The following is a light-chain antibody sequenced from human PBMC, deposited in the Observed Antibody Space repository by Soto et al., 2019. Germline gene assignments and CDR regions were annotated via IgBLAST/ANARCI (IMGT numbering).Light chain of an antibody. CDR1: QSISSR. CDR2: KAS. Sequence: DIQMTQSPSTLSPTVVDIVTSAFPSSQSISSRLAWYQQKPGKAPKLLIYKASSLESGVPSRFSASGSGTEFTLTISSLQPDDFATYYCQQYNSYPLTFGGGTKV. CDR3: QQYNSYPLT. V-gene: IGKV1-5*03. J-gene: IGKJ4*01.